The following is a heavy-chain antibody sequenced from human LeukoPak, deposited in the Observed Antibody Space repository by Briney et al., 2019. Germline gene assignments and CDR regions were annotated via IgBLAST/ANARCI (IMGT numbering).Heavy chain of an antibody. CDR1: GFTFSSYG. CDR3: ARASTRYYDILTGSEDFDY. CDR2: ISYDGSNK. D-gene: IGHD3-9*01. V-gene: IGHV3-30*03. Sequence: PGGSLRLSCAASGFTFSSYGMHWVRQAPGKGLEWVAVISYDGSNKYYADSVKGRFTISRDNSKNTLYLQMNSLRAEDTAVYYCARASTRYYDILTGSEDFDYWGQGTLVTVSS. J-gene: IGHJ4*02.